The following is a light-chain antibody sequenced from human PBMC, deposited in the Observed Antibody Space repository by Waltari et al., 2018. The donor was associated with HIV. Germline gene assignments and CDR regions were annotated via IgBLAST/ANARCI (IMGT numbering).Light chain of an antibody. Sequence: QSLLTQPPSASATPGQRITISCTGNKSNMGGGHDVDWYHQLPGTAPRLFIFASSRRPSGVPDRMSGSKSTASCSLPITDLQAEDEGDDYCQSSDTRLRGLWVFGGGTKVTVL. CDR1: KSNMGGGHD. J-gene: IGLJ3*02. V-gene: IGLV1-40*01. CDR2: ASS. CDR3: QSSDTRLRGLWV.